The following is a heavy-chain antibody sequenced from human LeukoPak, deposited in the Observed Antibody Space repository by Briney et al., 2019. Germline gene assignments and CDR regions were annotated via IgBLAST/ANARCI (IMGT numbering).Heavy chain of an antibody. V-gene: IGHV4-34*01. CDR3: ARGPIYYYDSSGYYDY. D-gene: IGHD3-22*01. CDR1: GGSFSGYY. J-gene: IGHJ4*02. CDR2: INHSGST. Sequence: SETLSLTCAVYGGSFSGYYWSWIRQPPGKGLEWIGEINHSGSTSYNPSLKSRVTISVDTSKNQFSLKLSSVTAADTAVYYCARGPIYYYDSSGYYDYWGQGTLVTVSS.